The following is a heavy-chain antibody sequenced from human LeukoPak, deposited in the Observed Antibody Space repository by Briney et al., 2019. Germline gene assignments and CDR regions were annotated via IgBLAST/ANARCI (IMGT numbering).Heavy chain of an antibody. CDR3: ARFYRPDYGDYAIHGDI. CDR2: IYPGDSDT. CDR1: GYSFTSYW. V-gene: IGHV5-51*01. Sequence: GESLKISCKGSGYSFTSYWIGWVRQMPGKGLEWMGIIYPGDSDTRYSPSFQGQVTISADKSISTAYLQWSSLKASDTAMYYCARFYRPDYGDYAIHGDIWGQGTMVTVSS. J-gene: IGHJ3*02. D-gene: IGHD4-17*01.